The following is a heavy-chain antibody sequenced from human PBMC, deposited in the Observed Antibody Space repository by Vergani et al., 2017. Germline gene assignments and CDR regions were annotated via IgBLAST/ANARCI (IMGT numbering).Heavy chain of an antibody. CDR3: VRDQVTMLRGSDALDI. J-gene: IGHJ3*02. Sequence: EVQLVESGGDLVQPGRSLRLSCTASGFTFGYSAMDWFRQAPGQGLEWVGGIRSKAYGQATIYAASVKGRFTISRDASKSIAYLQMNNLQTEDTAMYYCVRDQVTMLRGSDALDIWGQGTMVTVSS. V-gene: IGHV3-49*03. CDR1: GFTFGYSA. CDR2: IRSKAYGQAT. D-gene: IGHD3-10*01.